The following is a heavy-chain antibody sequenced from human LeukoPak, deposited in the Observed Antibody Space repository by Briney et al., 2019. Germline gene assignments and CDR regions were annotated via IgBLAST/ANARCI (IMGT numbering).Heavy chain of an antibody. CDR1: GFTFSSYW. V-gene: IGHV3-7*01. CDR3: ARDPPWLSTTLSFDY. Sequence: GGSLRLSCAATGFTFSSYWMSWVRQAPGKGLEWVANIKQDGSEKYYVDSVKGRFTISRNNAKNSLYLQMNSLRAEDTAVYYCARDPPWLSTTLSFDYWGQGTLVTVSS. J-gene: IGHJ4*02. D-gene: IGHD2/OR15-2a*01. CDR2: IKQDGSEK.